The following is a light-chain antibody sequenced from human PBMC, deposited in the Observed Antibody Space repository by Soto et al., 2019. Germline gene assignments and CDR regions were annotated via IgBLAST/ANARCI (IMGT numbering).Light chain of an antibody. CDR2: GAS. J-gene: IGKJ1*01. CDR3: QQFAASPRT. CDR1: QSIATSQ. V-gene: IGKV3-20*01. Sequence: EIVLTQSPGTLSLSPGERTTLFCRASQSIATSQLAWYQQKPGQAPRLLIGASTRATGIPDRFSDSGSGTDFTLTISRLEPEDFAVHYCQQFAASPRTFGLGTTVEIK.